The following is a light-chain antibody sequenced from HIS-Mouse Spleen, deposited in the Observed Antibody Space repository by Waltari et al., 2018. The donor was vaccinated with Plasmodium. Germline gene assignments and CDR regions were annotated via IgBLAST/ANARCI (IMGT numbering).Light chain of an antibody. CDR1: ALPKKY. CDR2: EDS. V-gene: IGLV3-10*01. Sequence: SYELTQPPSVSVSPGQTARITCSGGALPKKYAYWYQQKPGQAPMLVIYEDSKRPSGIPERFSGSSSGTMATLTISGAQVEDEADYYCYSTDSSGNHRVFGGGTKLTVL. CDR3: YSTDSSGNHRV. J-gene: IGLJ3*02.